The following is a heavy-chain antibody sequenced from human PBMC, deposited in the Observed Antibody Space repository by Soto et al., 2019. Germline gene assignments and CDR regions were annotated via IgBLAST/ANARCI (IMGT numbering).Heavy chain of an antibody. J-gene: IGHJ4*02. Sequence: EASVKVSCKASGYTFTSYAMHWVRQAPGQRLEWMGWINAGNGNTKYSQKFQGRVTITRDTSASTAYMELSSLRSEDTAVYYCARDLRRYYDSSGYLPPLYWGQGTLVTVS. V-gene: IGHV1-3*01. D-gene: IGHD3-22*01. CDR3: ARDLRRYYDSSGYLPPLY. CDR1: GYTFTSYA. CDR2: INAGNGNT.